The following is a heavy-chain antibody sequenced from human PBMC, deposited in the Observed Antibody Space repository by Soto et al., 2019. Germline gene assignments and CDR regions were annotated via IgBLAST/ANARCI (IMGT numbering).Heavy chain of an antibody. CDR2: IYWDDDK. CDR3: AHRRGGYSGYGDFDY. Sequence: QITLKESGPTLVKPTQTLTLTCTFSGFSLSTSGVGVGWIRQTPGKALEWLALIYWDDDKRYSPSLKSRLTITQDTSKKQLVLTMTNMDTVDTATYYCAHRRGGYSGYGDFDYWGQGTLVTVSS. CDR1: GFSLSTSGVG. J-gene: IGHJ4*02. V-gene: IGHV2-5*02. D-gene: IGHD5-12*01.